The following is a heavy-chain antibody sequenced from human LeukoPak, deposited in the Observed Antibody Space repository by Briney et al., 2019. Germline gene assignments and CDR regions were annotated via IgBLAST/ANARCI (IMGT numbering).Heavy chain of an antibody. V-gene: IGHV3-23*01. D-gene: IGHD1-26*01. J-gene: IGHJ4*02. CDR1: GFTFSSYA. CDR3: AKPTRGSGSFLIEY. Sequence: GGSLRLSCAASGFTFSSYAMSWVRQAPGKGLEWVSAISGSGGSTYYADSVKGRFTISRDNSKNTLYLEMNSLRAEDTAVYYCAKPTRGSGSFLIEYWGQGTLVTVSS. CDR2: ISGSGGST.